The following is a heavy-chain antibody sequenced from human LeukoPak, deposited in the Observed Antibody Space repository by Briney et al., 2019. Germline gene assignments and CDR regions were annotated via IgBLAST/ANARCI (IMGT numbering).Heavy chain of an antibody. J-gene: IGHJ5*02. CDR1: GGSFSGYY. V-gene: IGHV4-34*01. D-gene: IGHD2-2*01. CDR2: INHSGST. Sequence: SETLSLTCAVYGGSFSGYYWSLIRQPPGKGLEWIGEINHSGSTNYNPSLKSRVTISVDTSKNQFSLKLSSVTAADTAVYYCARFLSVPAVQCRGFDPWGQGTLVTVSS. CDR3: ARFLSVPAVQCRGFDP.